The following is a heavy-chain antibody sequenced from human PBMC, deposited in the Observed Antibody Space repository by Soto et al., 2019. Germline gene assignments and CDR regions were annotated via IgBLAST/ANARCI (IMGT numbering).Heavy chain of an antibody. J-gene: IGHJ6*02. CDR1: GYSFTSYW. V-gene: IGHV5-51*01. CDR3: ARRASYYYGMDV. CDR2: IYPGDSDT. Sequence: ESLSMFFRGSGYSFTSYWIGWVRQMPGKGLEWMGIIYPGDSDTRYSPSFQGQVTISADKSISTAYLQWSSLKASDTAMYYCARRASYYYGMDVWGQGTKVTVSS.